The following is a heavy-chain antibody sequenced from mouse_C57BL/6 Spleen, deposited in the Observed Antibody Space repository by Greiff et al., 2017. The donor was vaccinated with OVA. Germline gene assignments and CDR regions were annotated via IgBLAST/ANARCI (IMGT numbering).Heavy chain of an antibody. CDR3: ASPFHYYGSSFYAMDY. J-gene: IGHJ4*01. Sequence: EVKLMESGPGLVKPSQSLSLTCSVTGYSITSGYYWNWIRQFPGNKLEWMGYISYDGSNNYNPSLKNRISITRDTSKNQFFLKLNSVTTEDTATYYCASPFHYYGSSFYAMDYWGQGTSVTVSS. CDR2: ISYDGSN. D-gene: IGHD1-1*01. CDR1: GYSITSGYY. V-gene: IGHV3-6*01.